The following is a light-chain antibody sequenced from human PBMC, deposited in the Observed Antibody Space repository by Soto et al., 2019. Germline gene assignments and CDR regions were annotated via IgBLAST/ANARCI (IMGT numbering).Light chain of an antibody. J-gene: IGLJ3*02. V-gene: IGLV1-44*01. CDR2: SND. CDR1: SSNIGTNA. CDR3: QSYDTSLSAWV. Sequence: QTVVTQPPSASGTPGQRVTISCSGSSSNIGTNAVNWCQQLPGTAPRLLIYSNDQRPPGVPDRFSGSKSGTSASLTISGLQAEDEADYYCQSYDTSLSAWVFGGGTKLTVL.